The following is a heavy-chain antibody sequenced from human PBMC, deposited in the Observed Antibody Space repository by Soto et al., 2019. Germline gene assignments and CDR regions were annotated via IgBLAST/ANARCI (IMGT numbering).Heavy chain of an antibody. D-gene: IGHD3-3*01. CDR1: GFTFSSYW. CDR3: ASDVWSGYPPHHRPQ. Sequence: GGSLRLSCAASGFTFSSYWMSWVRQAPGKGLEWVANIKQDGSEKYYVDSVKGRFTISRDNAKISLYLQMNSLRAEDTAVYYCASDVWSGYPPHHRPQWGQGTLVTISS. CDR2: IKQDGSEK. J-gene: IGHJ4*02. V-gene: IGHV3-7*01.